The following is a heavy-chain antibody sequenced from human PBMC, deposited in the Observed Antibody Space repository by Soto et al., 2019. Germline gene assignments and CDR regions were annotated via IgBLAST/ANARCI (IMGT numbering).Heavy chain of an antibody. CDR1: GGSISTYY. D-gene: IGHD1-26*01. Sequence: PSETLSLTCTVSGGSISTYYWSWIRQFPGKGLEWIGYIYYSGTINYNSSLKSRVTISVDMSKNQFSLKLSSVTAADTALYYCANSGEGRGSHFNYWGQGTVVTVSS. CDR2: IYYSGTI. CDR3: ANSGEGRGSHFNY. J-gene: IGHJ4*02. V-gene: IGHV4-59*03.